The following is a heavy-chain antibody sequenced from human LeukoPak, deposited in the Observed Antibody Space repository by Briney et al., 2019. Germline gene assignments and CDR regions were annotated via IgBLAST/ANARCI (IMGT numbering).Heavy chain of an antibody. J-gene: IGHJ4*02. Sequence: ASVKVSCKASGYTFTSYYMHWVRQAPGRGLEWMGIINPSGGSTSYAQKFQGRVTMTRDTSTSTVYMELSSLRSEDTAVYYCARVFTTYGGNSSPLGYWGQGTLVTVSS. CDR2: INPSGGST. CDR1: GYTFTSYY. D-gene: IGHD4-23*01. CDR3: ARVFTTYGGNSSPLGY. V-gene: IGHV1-46*01.